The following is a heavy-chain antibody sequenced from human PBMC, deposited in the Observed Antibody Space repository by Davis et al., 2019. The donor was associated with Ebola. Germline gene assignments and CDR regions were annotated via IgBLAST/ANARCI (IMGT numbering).Heavy chain of an antibody. V-gene: IGHV3-21*01. CDR3: ARVTAARPPGYYGLDV. CDR1: GISFSSYN. J-gene: IGHJ6*02. Sequence: PGGSLRLSCAASGISFSSYNMNWVRQAPGKGLEWVSSISASGSYIYYADSVKGRFTISTDNAKNSLYLQLNSLKAEDTAVFYCARVTAARPPGYYGLDVWGQGTTVTVSS. CDR2: ISASGSYI. D-gene: IGHD6-6*01.